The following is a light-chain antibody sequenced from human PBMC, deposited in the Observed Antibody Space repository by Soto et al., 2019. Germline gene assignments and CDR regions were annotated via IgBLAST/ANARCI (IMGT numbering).Light chain of an antibody. CDR2: DVS. V-gene: IGKV1-5*01. J-gene: IGKJ2*01. Sequence: DIQMTQSPSTLSASIGDRVTITCRASQSINGRLAWYQQKPGRPPKILIYDVSFLESGVPSRFSGSGSGTDFNLPISSLRPDDFATFYCQQYKVYPYTFGQGTRLDIQ. CDR3: QQYKVYPYT. CDR1: QSINGR.